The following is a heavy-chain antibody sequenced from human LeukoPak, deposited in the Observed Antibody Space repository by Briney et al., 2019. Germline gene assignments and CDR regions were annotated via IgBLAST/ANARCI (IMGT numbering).Heavy chain of an antibody. Sequence: GGSLRLSCAASGFTFSSYWMSWVRQAPGKGLEWVANIKQDGSEKYYVDSVKGRFTISRDNAKNSLYLQMNSLRAEDTAVYYCAGSSRYSYGYFAYYYYYMDVWGKGTTVTVSS. CDR2: IKQDGSEK. CDR3: AGSSRYSYGYFAYYYYYMDV. J-gene: IGHJ6*03. CDR1: GFTFSSYW. V-gene: IGHV3-7*01. D-gene: IGHD5-18*01.